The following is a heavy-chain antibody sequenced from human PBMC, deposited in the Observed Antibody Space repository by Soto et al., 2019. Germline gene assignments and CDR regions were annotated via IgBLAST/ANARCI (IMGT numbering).Heavy chain of an antibody. CDR3: AKSDRITMIVVVTPPDY. D-gene: IGHD3-22*01. CDR2: ISYDGSNK. V-gene: IGHV3-30*18. J-gene: IGHJ4*02. Sequence: VGSLRLSCAASGFTFSSYGMHWVRQAPGKGLEWVAVISYDGSNKYYADSVKGRFTISRDNSKNTLYLQMNSLRAEDTAVYYCAKSDRITMIVVVTPPDYWGQGTLVTVSS. CDR1: GFTFSSYG.